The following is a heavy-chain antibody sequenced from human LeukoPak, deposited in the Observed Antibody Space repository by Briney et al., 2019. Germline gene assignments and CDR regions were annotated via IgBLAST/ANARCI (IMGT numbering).Heavy chain of an antibody. V-gene: IGHV3-53*01. Sequence: PSETLSLTCTVSGFTVSSNYMSWVRLAPGKGLEWVSLIYSGGGTYYADSVRGRFTISRDDSKNTLYLQMNSLRAEDTAVYYCVRRAGGYSHPYDYWGQGTLVTVSS. CDR1: GFTVSSNY. J-gene: IGHJ4*02. CDR3: VRRAGGYSHPYDY. D-gene: IGHD4-23*01. CDR2: IYSGGGT.